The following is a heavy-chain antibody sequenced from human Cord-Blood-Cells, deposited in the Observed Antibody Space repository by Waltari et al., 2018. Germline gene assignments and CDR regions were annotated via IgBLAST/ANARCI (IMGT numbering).Heavy chain of an antibody. CDR1: GYTFTGYY. CDR2: INPNSGGT. V-gene: IGHV1-2*05. Sequence: QVQLVQYGAEVKTPGASVKVSCKASGYTFTGYYMHWVRQAPGQGLEWMGRINPNSGGTNYAQKLQGRVTMTRDTSISTAYMELSRLRSDDTVVYYGARVRRYCSGTSCSYAFDIWVQATMVTGSS. D-gene: IGHD2-2*01. CDR3: ARVRRYCSGTSCSYAFDI. J-gene: IGHJ3*02.